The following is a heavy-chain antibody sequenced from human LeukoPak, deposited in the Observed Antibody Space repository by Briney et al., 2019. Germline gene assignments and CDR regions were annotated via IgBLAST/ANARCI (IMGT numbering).Heavy chain of an antibody. D-gene: IGHD3-22*01. CDR2: ISAYNGNT. CDR1: GYTFTSYY. J-gene: IGHJ4*02. Sequence: GASVKVSCKASGYTFTSYYMHWVRQAPGQGLEWTGWISAYNGNTHYAQKLQGRVTMTTDTSTSTVYMELRSLRSDDTAVYYCARGSPPRRNYDSRGYYSYYFDYWGQGTLVTVSS. CDR3: ARGSPPRRNYDSRGYYSYYFDY. V-gene: IGHV1-18*04.